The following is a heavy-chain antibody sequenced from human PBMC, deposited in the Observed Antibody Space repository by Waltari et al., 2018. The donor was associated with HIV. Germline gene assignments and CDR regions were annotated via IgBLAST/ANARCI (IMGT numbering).Heavy chain of an antibody. J-gene: IGHJ3*02. CDR2: IYYSGST. CDR3: ARDPYCGGDCYSSEYAFDI. Sequence: QVQLQESGPGLVKPSQTLSLTCTVSGGSISSGDYYWSWIRQPPGKGLEWIGYIYYSGSTYYNPSLKSRVTISVDTSKNQFSLKLSSVTAADTAVYYCARDPYCGGDCYSSEYAFDIWGQGTMVTVSS. CDR1: GGSISSGDYY. D-gene: IGHD2-21*02. V-gene: IGHV4-30-4*01.